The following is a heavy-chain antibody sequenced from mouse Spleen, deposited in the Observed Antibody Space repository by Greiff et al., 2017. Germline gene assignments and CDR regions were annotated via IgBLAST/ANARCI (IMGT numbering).Heavy chain of an antibody. J-gene: IGHJ2*01. CDR3: ARQVIDSSGLGYFDY. V-gene: IGHV2-6-1*01. CDR2: IWSDGST. Sequence: VKLMESGPGLVAPSQSLSITCTISGFSLTSYGVHWVRQPPGKGLEWLVVIWSDGSTTYNSALKSRLSISKDNSKSQVFLKMNRQKTDDTAMYYCARQVIDSSGLGYFDYWGQGTTLTVSS. CDR1: GFSLTSYG. D-gene: IGHD3-2*01.